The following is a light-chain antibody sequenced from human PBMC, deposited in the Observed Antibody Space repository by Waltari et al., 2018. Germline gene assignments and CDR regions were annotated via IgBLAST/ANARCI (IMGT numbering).Light chain of an antibody. J-gene: IGKJ1*01. Sequence: DIQMTQSPSSLSASVGDRVTINCRASQTIDTYVNWYQLNPGKAPNLLTFGASTLQDGVPSRFSGSGSGTDFTLTISNLHPEDFSTYYCQQNYDDPTFGQGTKVEIK. CDR1: QTIDTY. V-gene: IGKV1-39*01. CDR3: QQNYDDPT. CDR2: GAS.